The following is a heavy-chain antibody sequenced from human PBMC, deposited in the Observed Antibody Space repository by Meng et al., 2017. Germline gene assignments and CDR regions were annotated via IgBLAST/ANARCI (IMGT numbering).Heavy chain of an antibody. CDR2: ISGTRGFT. D-gene: IGHD5-24*01. CDR1: GFIFSNYA. Sequence: GGSLRPSCAASGFIFSNYAMIWVRQAPGKGLEWVSAISGTRGFTYDADSGKGRFTISRDNSKNTLYLQMHSLRAEDTAVYYCAKFHGPFKSDGWTYEPFNIWGQGTMVTVSS. V-gene: IGHV3-23*01. CDR3: AKFHGPFKSDGWTYEPFNI. J-gene: IGHJ3*02.